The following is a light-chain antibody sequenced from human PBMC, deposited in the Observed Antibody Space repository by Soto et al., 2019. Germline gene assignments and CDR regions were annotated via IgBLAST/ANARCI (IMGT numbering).Light chain of an antibody. J-gene: IGKJ1*01. V-gene: IGKV3-11*01. Sequence: VLTQYKDTLSLPPGERATLSCRAIQSISSYLAWYQQKPGQAPRLLIYDASSRATGIPARFSGSGSGTDFTLTISSLEPEDFAVYYCQQLTDWPPQWTFGQRTNVDIK. CDR3: QQLTDWPPQWT. CDR1: QSISSY. CDR2: DAS.